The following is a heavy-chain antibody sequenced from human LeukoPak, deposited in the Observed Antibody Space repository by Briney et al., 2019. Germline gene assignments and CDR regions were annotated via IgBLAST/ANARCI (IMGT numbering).Heavy chain of an antibody. CDR1: GFTFSSYE. D-gene: IGHD3-22*01. V-gene: IGHV3-48*03. Sequence: GGSLRLSCAASGFTFSSYEMNWVRQAPGKGLEWVSYISSSGSTIYYADSVKGRFTISRDNAKNSLYLQMNSLRAEDTAVYYCAKGYYDHLGWFDPWGQGTLVTVSS. CDR3: AKGYYDHLGWFDP. CDR2: ISSSGSTI. J-gene: IGHJ5*02.